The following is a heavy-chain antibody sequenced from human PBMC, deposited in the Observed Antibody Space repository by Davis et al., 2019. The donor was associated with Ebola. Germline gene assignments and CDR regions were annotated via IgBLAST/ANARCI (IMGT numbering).Heavy chain of an antibody. J-gene: IGHJ6*02. CDR2: INPNSGGT. CDR3: ARGKIAAAGSISYYYYGMDV. CDR1: GYTFTSYY. D-gene: IGHD6-13*01. V-gene: IGHV1-2*04. Sequence: ASVKVSCKASGYTFTSYYMHWVRQAPGQGLEWMGWINPNSGGTNYAQKFQGWVTMTRDTSISTAYMELSRLRSDDTAVYYCARGKIAAAGSISYYYYGMDVWGQGTTVTVSS.